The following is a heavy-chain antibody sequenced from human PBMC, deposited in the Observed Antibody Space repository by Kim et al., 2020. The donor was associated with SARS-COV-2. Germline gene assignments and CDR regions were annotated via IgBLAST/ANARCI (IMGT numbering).Heavy chain of an antibody. D-gene: IGHD3-10*01. CDR3: ARGDYYGSGSRGFFFDF. J-gene: IGHJ4*02. V-gene: IGHV4-59*09. Sequence: PLQRRVTTSVDTSKNQFSLKLSSVTAADTAVYYCARGDYYGSGSRGFFFDFWGQGTQVTVSS.